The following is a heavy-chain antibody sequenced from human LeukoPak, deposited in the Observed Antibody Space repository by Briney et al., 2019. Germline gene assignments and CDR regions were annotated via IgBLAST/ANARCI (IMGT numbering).Heavy chain of an antibody. CDR2: IKPEGSEK. D-gene: IGHD3-16*01. V-gene: IGHV3-7*03. CDR1: GFTFSSYA. Sequence: GGSLRLSCAASGFTFSSYAMSWVRQAPGKGLEWVANIKPEGSEKDYVDSVKGRFTISRGNTKNSLYLQMDSLRAEDTAVYYCATGGHYYGDWGQGTLVTVSS. J-gene: IGHJ4*02. CDR3: ATGGHYYGD.